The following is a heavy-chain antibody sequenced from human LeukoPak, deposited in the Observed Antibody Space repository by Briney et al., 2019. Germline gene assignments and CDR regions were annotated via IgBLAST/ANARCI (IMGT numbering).Heavy chain of an antibody. J-gene: IGHJ6*02. CDR3: ARSTTYGSIFYGMDV. Sequence: SETLSLTCTVSGGSISSYYWSWIRQPPGKGLEWIGYIYYSGSTNYNPSLKSRVTISVDTSKNQFSLKLSSVTAADTAVYYCARSTTYGSIFYGMDVWGQGTTVTVSS. CDR1: GGSISSYY. V-gene: IGHV4-59*01. CDR2: IYYSGST. D-gene: IGHD3-10*01.